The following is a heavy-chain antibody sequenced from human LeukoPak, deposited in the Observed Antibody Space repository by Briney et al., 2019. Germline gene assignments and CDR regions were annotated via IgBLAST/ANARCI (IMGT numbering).Heavy chain of an antibody. CDR1: GFSFSTYW. J-gene: IGHJ6*02. D-gene: IGHD3-9*01. V-gene: IGHV3-7*01. CDR3: ARGGPAGYYDILTGYYNYYYYGMDV. CDR2: IKEDGSKD. Sequence: GGSLRLSCAASGFSFSTYWMSWVRQTPGKGLEWVANIKEDGSKDYYVDSVKGRFAISRDNAKNSLYLQMNSLRVEDSAVYYCARGGPAGYYDILTGYYNYYYYGMDVWGQGTTVTVSS.